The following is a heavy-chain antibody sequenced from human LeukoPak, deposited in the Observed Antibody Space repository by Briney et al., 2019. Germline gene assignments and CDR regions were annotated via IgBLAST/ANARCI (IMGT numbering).Heavy chain of an antibody. CDR1: GYTFTGYY. J-gene: IGHJ4*02. CDR3: AREGIGITGSREYYFDY. D-gene: IGHD1-20*01. V-gene: IGHV1-2*04. Sequence: ASVKVSCKASGYTFTGYYMHWVRQAPGQGLEWMGWINPNSGGTNYAQKFQGWVIMTRDTSISTAYMELSRLRSDDTAVYYCAREGIGITGSREYYFDYWGQETLVTVSS. CDR2: INPNSGGT.